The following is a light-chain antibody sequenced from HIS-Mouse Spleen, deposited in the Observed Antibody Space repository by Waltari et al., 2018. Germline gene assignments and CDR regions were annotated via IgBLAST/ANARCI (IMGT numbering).Light chain of an antibody. CDR2: EVS. CDR1: SSDVGGYHY. Sequence: QSALTQPPAASGSPGQSVTIPCTGTSSDVGGYHYVSWYQQHPGKAPNLMIYEVSKRPSGVPDRFSGSKSGNTASLTVSGLQAEDEADYYCSSYAGSNNYVFGTGTKVTVL. CDR3: SSYAGSNNYV. J-gene: IGLJ1*01. V-gene: IGLV2-8*01.